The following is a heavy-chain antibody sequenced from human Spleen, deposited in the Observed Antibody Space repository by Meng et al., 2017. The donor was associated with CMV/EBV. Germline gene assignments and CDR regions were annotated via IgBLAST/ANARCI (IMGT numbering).Heavy chain of an antibody. CDR1: GFSFSNYE. CDR3: ARGGIFGGASSPYNYFDS. D-gene: IGHD3-10*01. J-gene: IGHJ5*01. CDR2: IVSHGFNK. Sequence: GESLMISCVVSGFSFSNYEMNWVRQAPGKGLQRVSYIVSHGFNKYYADSVKGRFTISRDNAKTSVSLQMNSLTAEETAVYYCARGGIFGGASSPYNYFDSWGQGTLVTVSS. V-gene: IGHV3-48*03.